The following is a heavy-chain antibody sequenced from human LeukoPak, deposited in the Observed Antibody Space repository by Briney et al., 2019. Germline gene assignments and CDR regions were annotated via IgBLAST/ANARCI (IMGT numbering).Heavy chain of an antibody. CDR2: IWYDGSNK. CDR3: AREGPRGYYDSSGYWYYYYGMDV. CDR1: GFTFSSYA. D-gene: IGHD3-22*01. Sequence: GGSLRLSCAASGFTFSSYAMSWVRQAPGKGLEWVAVIWYDGSNKYYADSVKGRFTISRDNSKNTLYLQMNSLRAEDTAVYYCAREGPRGYYDSSGYWYYYYGMDVWGQGTTVTVSS. V-gene: IGHV3-33*08. J-gene: IGHJ6*02.